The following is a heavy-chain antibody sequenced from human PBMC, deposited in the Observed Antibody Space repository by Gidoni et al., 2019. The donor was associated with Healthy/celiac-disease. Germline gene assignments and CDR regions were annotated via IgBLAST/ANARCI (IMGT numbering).Heavy chain of an antibody. CDR2: INPSGGST. Sequence: QVQLVQSGAEVKKPGASVTVSCKASGYTFTSYYMHWVRQAPGQGLEWMGIINPSGGSTSYAQKFQGRVTMTRDTSTSTVYMELSSLRSEDTAVYYCARDPSNRRMNYYDTRGFDYWGQGTLVTVSS. CDR1: GYTFTSYY. V-gene: IGHV1-46*01. CDR3: ARDPSNRRMNYYDTRGFDY. D-gene: IGHD3-22*01. J-gene: IGHJ4*02.